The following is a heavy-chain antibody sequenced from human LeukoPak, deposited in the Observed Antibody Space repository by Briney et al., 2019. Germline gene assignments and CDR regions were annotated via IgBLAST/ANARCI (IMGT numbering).Heavy chain of an antibody. D-gene: IGHD2-15*01. CDR2: IYYSGST. CDR1: GGSISSYY. Sequence: PSETLSLTCTVSGGSISSYYWSWIRQPPGKGLEWIGYIYYSGSTYYNPSLKSRVTISVDTSKNQFSLKLSSVTAADTAVYYCARGGMGLETFDYWGQGTLVTVSS. V-gene: IGHV4-59*01. CDR3: ARGGMGLETFDY. J-gene: IGHJ4*02.